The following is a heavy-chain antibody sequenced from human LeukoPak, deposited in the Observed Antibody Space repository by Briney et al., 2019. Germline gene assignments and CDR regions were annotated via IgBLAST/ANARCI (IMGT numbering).Heavy chain of an antibody. V-gene: IGHV1-18*01. CDR1: GYTFTSYG. Sequence: ASVKVSCKASGYTFTSYGISWVRQAPGQGLEWMGWISAYNGNTNYAQKLQGRVTMTTDTSTSTAYMELRNLRSDDTAVYYCARKRASGYYYYGMDVWGQGTTVTVSS. J-gene: IGHJ6*02. CDR3: ARKRASGYYYYGMDV. CDR2: ISAYNGNT.